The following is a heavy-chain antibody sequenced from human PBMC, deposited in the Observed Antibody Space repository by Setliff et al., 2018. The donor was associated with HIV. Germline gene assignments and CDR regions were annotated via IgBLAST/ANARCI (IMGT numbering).Heavy chain of an antibody. J-gene: IGHJ6*03. CDR1: GGTISSHY. Sequence: PSETLSLTCNVSGGTISSHYWSWIRQPPGKALVWIGYIYYSGSTYYNPSLKSRVTISVDTSKNQFSLKLSSVTAADTAVYYCARLGGSYRIYYYYYMDVWGKGTTVTISS. CDR2: IYYSGST. V-gene: IGHV4-59*04. D-gene: IGHD1-26*01. CDR3: ARLGGSYRIYYYYYMDV.